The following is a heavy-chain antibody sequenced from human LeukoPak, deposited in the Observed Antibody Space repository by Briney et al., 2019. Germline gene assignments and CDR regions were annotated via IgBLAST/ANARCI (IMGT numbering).Heavy chain of an antibody. J-gene: IGHJ5*02. D-gene: IGHD3-10*01. V-gene: IGHV4-59*01. CDR1: GGSISSYY. Sequence: PSETLSLTCTVSGGSISSYYWSWIRQPPGKGLEWIGYIYYGGSTNYNPSLKSRVTISVDTSKNQFSLKLSSVTAADTAVYYCASSGTMVRGVIISWGQGTLVTVSS. CDR2: IYYGGST. CDR3: ASSGTMVRGVIIS.